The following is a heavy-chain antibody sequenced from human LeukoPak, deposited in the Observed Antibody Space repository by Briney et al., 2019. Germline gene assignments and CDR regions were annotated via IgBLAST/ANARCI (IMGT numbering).Heavy chain of an antibody. Sequence: GGSLRLSCAASGFTFSSYAMGWVRQAPGKGLEWVSAISGSGGSTYYADSVKGRFTISRDNSKNTLYLQMNSLRAEDTAVYYCAKVRRDGYNLPFDYWGQGTLVTVSS. D-gene: IGHD5-24*01. CDR1: GFTFSSYA. CDR3: AKVRRDGYNLPFDY. V-gene: IGHV3-23*01. CDR2: ISGSGGST. J-gene: IGHJ4*02.